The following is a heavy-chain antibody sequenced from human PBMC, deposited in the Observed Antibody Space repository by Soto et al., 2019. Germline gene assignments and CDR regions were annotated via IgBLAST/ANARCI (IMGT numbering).Heavy chain of an antibody. Sequence: QVQLVQSGDEVKKPGASVKVSCKASGYIFVNYGIAWVRQAPGQGLEWMGWISPYTGNTHSASKVQGRLTMTTDKSTSTDYMDLGSMTSDDTAVYYCVMVDNYVTPTPQDVWGQGTTVTVSS. V-gene: IGHV1-18*01. CDR2: ISPYTGNT. CDR3: VMVDNYVTPTPQDV. CDR1: GYIFVNYG. D-gene: IGHD3-16*01. J-gene: IGHJ6*02.